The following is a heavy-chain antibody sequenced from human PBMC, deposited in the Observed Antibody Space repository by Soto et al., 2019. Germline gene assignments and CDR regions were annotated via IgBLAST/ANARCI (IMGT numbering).Heavy chain of an antibody. CDR2: ISGSAGNT. J-gene: IGHJ6*03. V-gene: IGHV3-23*01. D-gene: IGHD4-4*01. Sequence: GGSLRLSCAASGFTFSNYAMSWVRQAPGKGLEWVSAISGSAGNTYYADSVKGRCTISRNNSKNTLYLQMNSLRAEDTAVYYCAKRAYENSNLPGGRKKYYYYYYMDVWGKGTTVTVSS. CDR1: GFTFSNYA. CDR3: AKRAYENSNLPGGRKKYYYYYYMDV.